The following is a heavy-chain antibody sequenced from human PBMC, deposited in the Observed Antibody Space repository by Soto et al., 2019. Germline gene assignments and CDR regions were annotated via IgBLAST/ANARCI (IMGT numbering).Heavy chain of an antibody. CDR2: ISYDGSNK. J-gene: IGHJ4*02. D-gene: IGHD2-15*01. V-gene: IGHV3-30*18. Sequence: GGSLRLSWAAAGFTFSSYGMHWVRQAPGKGLEWVAVISYDGSNKYYADSVKGRFTISRDNSKNTLYLQMNSLRAEDTAVYYCAKERDIVVVVAPLDYWGQGTLVTVSS. CDR1: GFTFSSYG. CDR3: AKERDIVVVVAPLDY.